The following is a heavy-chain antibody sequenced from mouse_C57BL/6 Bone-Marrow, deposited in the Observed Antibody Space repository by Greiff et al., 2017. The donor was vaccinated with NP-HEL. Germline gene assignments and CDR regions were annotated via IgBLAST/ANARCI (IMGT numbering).Heavy chain of an antibody. CDR1: GYAFSSSW. Sequence: QVQLQQSGPELVKPGASVKISCKASGYAFSSSWMNWVKQRPGKGLEWIGRIYPGDGDTNYNGKFKGKATLTADKSSSTAYMQLSSLTSEDSAVYGCASPLGHAYWGQGTLVTVSA. V-gene: IGHV1-82*01. CDR3: ASPLGHAY. J-gene: IGHJ3*01. CDR2: IYPGDGDT. D-gene: IGHD4-1*01.